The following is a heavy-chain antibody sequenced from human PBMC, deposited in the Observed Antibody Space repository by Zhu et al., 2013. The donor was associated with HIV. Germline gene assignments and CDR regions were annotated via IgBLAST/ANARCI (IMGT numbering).Heavy chain of an antibody. V-gene: IGHV1-69*06. CDR3: ARPTETGYSSSWFYYYYYGMDV. Sequence: QVQLVQSGAEVKKPGSSVKVSCKASGGTFSSYAISWVRQAPGQGLEWMGGIIPIFGTANYAQKFQGRVTITADKSTSTAYMELSSLRSEDTAVYYCARPTETGYSSSWFYYYYYGMDVWGQGTTVTVSS. CDR1: GGTFSSYA. D-gene: IGHD6-13*01. J-gene: IGHJ6*02. CDR2: IIPIFGTA.